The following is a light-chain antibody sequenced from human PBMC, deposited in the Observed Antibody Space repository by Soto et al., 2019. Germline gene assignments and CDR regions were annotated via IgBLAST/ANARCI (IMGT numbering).Light chain of an antibody. V-gene: IGLV6-57*01. J-gene: IGLJ7*01. CDR1: SGSIASNF. CDR3: QSYDSTNQV. Sequence: NFMLTQPHSVSESPGKTVTISCTRSSGSIASNFVQWYQQRPGSSPTTAIYEDNHRPSGVPDRFSGSIDSSSNSASLTISGLKTEDEADYYCQSYDSTNQVFGGGTQLTVL. CDR2: EDN.